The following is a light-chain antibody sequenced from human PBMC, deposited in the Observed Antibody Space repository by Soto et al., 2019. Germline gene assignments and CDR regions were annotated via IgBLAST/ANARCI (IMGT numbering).Light chain of an antibody. V-gene: IGKV1-27*01. Sequence: DIEMTQSPSSLSASVGDRVTITCRASQGISNFLAWYQHKPGKVPKLLIYAASTLQSGVPSRFNGSGSGTDCTLTNSTLQPEDVATYYCQKYRSAPSLTFGGRTMVE. CDR1: QGISNF. CDR2: AAS. J-gene: IGKJ4*01. CDR3: QKYRSAPSLT.